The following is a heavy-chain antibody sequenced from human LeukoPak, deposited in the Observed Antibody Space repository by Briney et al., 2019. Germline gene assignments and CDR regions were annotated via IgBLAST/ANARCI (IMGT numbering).Heavy chain of an antibody. Sequence: GGSLRLSCSTSGFTFGDYAILWFRRAPGKGLECLGFIRNDAYAWTTAYAASVKGRFTMSRDGSKRIAYLRMNSLKTEDTAVYYCTRDLQVQDGFDYWGQGTLVTVSS. V-gene: IGHV3-49*01. CDR1: GFTFGDYA. D-gene: IGHD4-17*01. CDR2: IRNDAYAWTT. J-gene: IGHJ4*02. CDR3: TRDLQVQDGFDY.